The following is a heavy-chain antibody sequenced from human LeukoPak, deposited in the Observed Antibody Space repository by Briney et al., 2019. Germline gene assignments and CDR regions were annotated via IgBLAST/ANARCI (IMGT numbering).Heavy chain of an antibody. D-gene: IGHD3-10*01. V-gene: IGHV4-59*01. CDR3: ARGGHYYASGSYLAY. CDR2: IYHSGST. Sequence: PSETLSLTCTVSGGSISSDNWSWIRQPPGKGLEYIGCIYHSGSTNYNPSLNSRVTISIDTSKNHFSLKLNSVTAADTAVYYCARGGHYYASGSYLAYWGRGTLVTVSS. CDR1: GGSISSDN. J-gene: IGHJ4*02.